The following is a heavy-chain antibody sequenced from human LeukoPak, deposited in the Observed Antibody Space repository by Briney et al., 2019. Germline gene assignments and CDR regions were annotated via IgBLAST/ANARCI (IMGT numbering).Heavy chain of an antibody. CDR3: ARPPDAGLVNYFDY. D-gene: IGHD3-16*01. CDR2: IYCSGST. V-gene: IGHV4-39*07. J-gene: IGHJ4*02. Sequence: SETLSLTCTVSGGSISSSSYYWGWIRQPPGKGLEWIGSIYCSGSTYYNPSPKSRVTISVDTSKNQFSLKLSSVTAADTAVYYCARPPDAGLVNYFDYWGQGTLVTVSS. CDR1: GGSISSSSYY.